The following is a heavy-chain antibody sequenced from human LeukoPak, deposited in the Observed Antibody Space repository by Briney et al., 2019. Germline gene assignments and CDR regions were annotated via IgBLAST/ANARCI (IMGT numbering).Heavy chain of an antibody. D-gene: IGHD1-26*01. CDR3: ARGGKWELLGYYYYYMDV. J-gene: IGHJ6*03. CDR1: DYTFTSYG. CDR2: MNPNSGNT. V-gene: IGHV1-8*03. Sequence: ASVKVSCKASDYTFTSYGINWVRQATGQGLEWMGWMNPNSGNTGYAQKFQGRVTITRNTSISTAYMELSSLRSEDTAVYYWARGGKWELLGYYYYYMDVWGKGTTVTVSS.